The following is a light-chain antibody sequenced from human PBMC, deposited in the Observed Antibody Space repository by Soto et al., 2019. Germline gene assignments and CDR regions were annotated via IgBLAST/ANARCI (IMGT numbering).Light chain of an antibody. CDR1: QSVSSSY. J-gene: IGKJ1*01. Sequence: EIVLTHSPGTLSLSPGERATLSCRASQSVSSSYLAWYQQKPGQAPRLLIYGASSRATGIPDRFGGSGSGTDFTLTISRLEPEDFAVYYCQQYGSSPWTFGQGTKV. CDR3: QQYGSSPWT. V-gene: IGKV3-20*01. CDR2: GAS.